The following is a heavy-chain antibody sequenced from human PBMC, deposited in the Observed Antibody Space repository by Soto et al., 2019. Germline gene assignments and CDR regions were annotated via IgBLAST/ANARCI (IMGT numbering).Heavy chain of an antibody. D-gene: IGHD5-12*01. CDR2: ISAYNGNT. Sequence: ASVKVSCKASGYTFTSYGISWLRQAPGQGLEWMGWISAYNGNTNYAQKLQGRVTMTTDTSTSTAYMELRSLRSDDTAVYYCARVPIKNIVATTSDYWGQGTLVTVSS. V-gene: IGHV1-18*01. CDR3: ARVPIKNIVATTSDY. J-gene: IGHJ4*02. CDR1: GYTFTSYG.